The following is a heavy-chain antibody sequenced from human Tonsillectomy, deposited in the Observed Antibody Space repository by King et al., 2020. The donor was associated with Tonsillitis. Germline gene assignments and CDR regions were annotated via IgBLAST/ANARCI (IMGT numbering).Heavy chain of an antibody. D-gene: IGHD3-10*01. V-gene: IGHV1-18*04. J-gene: IGHJ3*02. Sequence: VQLVESGAEVKKPGASVKVSCKASGYTFTSYGLSWVRQAPGQGLEWMGWISAYNGNTNYAQKLQGRVTMTTDTSTSTAYMELRSLRSDDTAVYYCARGVSYGSGSYYGYDAFDIWGQGTMVTVSS. CDR1: GYTFTSYG. CDR2: ISAYNGNT. CDR3: ARGVSYGSGSYYGYDAFDI.